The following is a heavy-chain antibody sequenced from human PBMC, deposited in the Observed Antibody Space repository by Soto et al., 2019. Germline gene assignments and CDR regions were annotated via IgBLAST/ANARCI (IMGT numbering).Heavy chain of an antibody. CDR1: GFTFSSYA. CDR3: ARDKVAARRTSGYYYYGMDV. Sequence: QVQLVESGGGVVQPGRSLRLSCAASGFTFSSYAMHWVRQAPGKGLEWVAVISDDGSNKYYADSVKGRFTISRDNSKNTLYLQMDSLRAEDTAVYYCARDKVAARRTSGYYYYGMDVWGQGTTVTVSS. CDR2: ISDDGSNK. V-gene: IGHV3-30-3*01. D-gene: IGHD6-6*01. J-gene: IGHJ6*02.